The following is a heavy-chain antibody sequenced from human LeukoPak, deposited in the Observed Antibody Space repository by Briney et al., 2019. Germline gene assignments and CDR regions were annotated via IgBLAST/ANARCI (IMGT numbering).Heavy chain of an antibody. CDR3: ARVWFGYFFQ. J-gene: IGHJ4*02. V-gene: IGHV3-53*01. Sequence: PGGSLRLSCATSGFTFNNYWLSWVRQAPGKGLEWVSVIHTGGTTHYADSVKGRFTISKDNSNNTVYLQMNSVGVEDTAVYYCARVWFGYFFQWGQGALVTVSS. CDR2: IHTGGTT. D-gene: IGHD3-10*01. CDR1: GFTFNNYW.